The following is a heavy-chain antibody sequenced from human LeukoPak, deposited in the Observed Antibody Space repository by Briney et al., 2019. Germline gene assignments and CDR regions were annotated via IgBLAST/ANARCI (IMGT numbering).Heavy chain of an antibody. D-gene: IGHD1-26*01. CDR2: INQDGGEK. CDR1: GFTFSSFW. CDR3: ARMTRVGTKSKFYFDS. Sequence: GGSLRLSCAASGFTFSSFWMSWVRQAPGKGLEWVANINQDGGEKYYVDSVKGRFTISRDNAKNSLFLQMNGLRAEDTAMYYCARMTRVGTKSKFYFDSWGPGTLVTVSS. J-gene: IGHJ4*02. V-gene: IGHV3-7*04.